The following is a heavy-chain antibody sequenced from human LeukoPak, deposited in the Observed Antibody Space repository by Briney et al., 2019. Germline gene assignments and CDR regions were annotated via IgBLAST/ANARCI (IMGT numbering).Heavy chain of an antibody. CDR1: GLTLSDFW. V-gene: IGHV3-74*01. CDR2: VKGDGTTT. D-gene: IGHD5-18*01. J-gene: IGHJ4*02. Sequence: GGPLRLSCAPSGLTLSDFWMHWVRQPPGKGLVWVALVKGDGTTTIYADSVKGRFTISRDNAKNTLYLQMNSLRADDSGVYYCATGHSYGYDYWGQGVLVTVSS. CDR3: ATGHSYGYDY.